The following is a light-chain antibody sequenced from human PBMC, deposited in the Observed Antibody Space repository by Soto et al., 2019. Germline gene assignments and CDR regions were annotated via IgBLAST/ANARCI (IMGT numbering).Light chain of an antibody. CDR3: SSYSTSNTCVV. CDR2: DVS. Sequence: QSVLTQPASVSGSPGQSITISCTGTSSDIGGYNFVSWYQHHPGKVPKLVIFDVSNRPSGVPNRFSGSKSGDTASLTISGLQAEDEADYYCSSYSTSNTCVVFGGWTKLTVL. V-gene: IGLV2-14*03. CDR1: SSDIGGYNF. J-gene: IGLJ2*01.